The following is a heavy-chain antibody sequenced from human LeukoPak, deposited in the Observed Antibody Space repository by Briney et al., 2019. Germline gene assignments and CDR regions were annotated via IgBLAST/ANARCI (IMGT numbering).Heavy chain of an antibody. CDR3: ARAANVILPYYFDD. V-gene: IGHV1-46*01. Sequence: ASVKVSCKASGYTFTSYYMHWVRQAPGQGLEWMGIINPGGGSTTYARNFQGRVTMTRDTSTSTVYMELSSLRSEDTAMYYCARAANVILPYYFDDWGQGILVTVSS. CDR1: GYTFTSYY. D-gene: IGHD2-21*01. J-gene: IGHJ4*02. CDR2: INPGGGST.